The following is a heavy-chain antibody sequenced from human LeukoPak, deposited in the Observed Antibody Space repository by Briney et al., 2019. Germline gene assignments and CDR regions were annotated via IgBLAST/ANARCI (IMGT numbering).Heavy chain of an antibody. CDR2: IYHSGRT. CDR1: GYSISSGYY. Sequence: SETLSLTCTVSGYSISSGYYWGWIRQPPGKWLEWIGSIYHSGRTYYNPSLKSRVTISVDTSKNQFSLKLSSVTAADTAVYYCASGYPPRKGADAFDIWGQGTMVTVSS. J-gene: IGHJ3*02. D-gene: IGHD3-22*01. CDR3: ASGYPPRKGADAFDI. V-gene: IGHV4-38-2*02.